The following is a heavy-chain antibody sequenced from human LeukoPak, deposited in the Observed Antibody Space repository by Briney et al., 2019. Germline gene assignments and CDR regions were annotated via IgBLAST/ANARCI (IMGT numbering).Heavy chain of an antibody. V-gene: IGHV3-23*01. Sequence: PGGSLRLSCAASGFTFSIYAMSWVRQAPGKGLEWVSAISGSGGSTYYADSVKGRFTISRDNSKNTLYLQMNSLRAEDTAVYYCAKDMILGFVVVPGDFDYWGQGTLVTVSS. CDR2: ISGSGGST. CDR1: GFTFSIYA. CDR3: AKDMILGFVVVPGDFDY. J-gene: IGHJ4*02. D-gene: IGHD2-2*01.